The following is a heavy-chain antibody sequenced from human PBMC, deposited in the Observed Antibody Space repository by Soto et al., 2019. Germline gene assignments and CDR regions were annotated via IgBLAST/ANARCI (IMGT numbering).Heavy chain of an antibody. CDR3: ARDPWGPYGMDV. CDR2: ISSSSSYI. D-gene: IGHD7-27*01. CDR1: GFTFSSYS. V-gene: IGHV3-21*01. Sequence: EVQLVESGGGLVKPGGSLRLSCAASGFTFSSYSMNWVRQAPGKGLEWVSSISSSSSYIYYADSVKGRFTISRDNAKNSLYLEMNSLRAEDTAVYYCARDPWGPYGMDVWGQGTTVTVSS. J-gene: IGHJ6*02.